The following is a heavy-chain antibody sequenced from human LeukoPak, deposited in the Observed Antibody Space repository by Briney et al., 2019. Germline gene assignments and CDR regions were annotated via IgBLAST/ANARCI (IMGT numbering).Heavy chain of an antibody. J-gene: IGHJ4*02. Sequence: SETLSHTCAVYGGSFSGYYWSWIRQPPGKGLEWIGEINHSGSTNYNPSLKSRVTISVDTSKNQFSLKLSSVTAADTAVYYCARYSGYDSTFDYWGQGTLVTVSS. CDR3: ARYSGYDSTFDY. CDR2: INHSGST. V-gene: IGHV4-34*01. D-gene: IGHD5-12*01. CDR1: GGSFSGYY.